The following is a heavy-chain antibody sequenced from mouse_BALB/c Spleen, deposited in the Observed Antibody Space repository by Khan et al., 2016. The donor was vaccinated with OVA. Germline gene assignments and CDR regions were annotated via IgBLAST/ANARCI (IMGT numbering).Heavy chain of an antibody. D-gene: IGHD1-1*02. CDR3: TRRGLFGIFVY. J-gene: IGHJ3*01. CDR2: INPSTDYT. V-gene: IGHV1-7*01. Sequence: QVQLKESGAELANPGASVKMSCKASGYSFTTYWMHWVKQRPGQGLEWIGYINPSTDYTEYNQKFKDKATLTTDESSSTAYMQLSSLTSEDSSVEYCTRRGLFGIFVYWGQGTLVTVSA. CDR1: GYSFTTYW.